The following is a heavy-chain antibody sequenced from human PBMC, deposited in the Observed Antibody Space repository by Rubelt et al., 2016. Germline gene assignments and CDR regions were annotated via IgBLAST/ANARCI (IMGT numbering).Heavy chain of an antibody. CDR2: ISAYNGNT. V-gene: IGHV1-18*01. D-gene: IGHD1-7*01. J-gene: IGHJ4*02. CDR1: GYTFTSYG. Sequence: VKVSCKASGYTFTSYGITWVRQAPGQGLQWMGWISAYNGNTNYAQKLQDRVTMTTDTSTSTAYMELRSLRSDDTAVYYCAREPREMGTMAYDYWGQGTLVTVSS. CDR3: AREPREMGTMAYDY.